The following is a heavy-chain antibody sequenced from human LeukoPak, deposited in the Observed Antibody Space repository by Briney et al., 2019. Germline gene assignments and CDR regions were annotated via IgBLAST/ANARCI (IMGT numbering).Heavy chain of an antibody. CDR3: AREYDSRARFDS. CDR1: GDGFTRHT. CDR2: IWSTGEYI. J-gene: IGHJ4*02. D-gene: IGHD6-13*01. Sequence: RGGSLRLSCAGSGDGFTRHTMNWVRRAQGKGLGWISYIWSTGEYIYYADSVKGRFTISRDNARTSVYLQMNSLRVEDTAIYYCAREYDSRARFDSWGQGTLVTVST. V-gene: IGHV3-21*05.